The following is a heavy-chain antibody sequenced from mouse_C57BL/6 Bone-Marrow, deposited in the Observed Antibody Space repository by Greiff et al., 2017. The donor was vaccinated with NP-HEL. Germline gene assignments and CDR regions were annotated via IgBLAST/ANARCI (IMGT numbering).Heavy chain of an antibody. V-gene: IGHV5-6*01. D-gene: IGHD2-5*01. CDR2: ISSGGSYT. CDR1: GFTFSSYG. J-gene: IGHJ2*01. Sequence: EVQVVESGGDLVKPGGSLKLSCAASGFTFSSYGMSWVRQTPDKRLEWVATISSGGSYTYYPDSVKGRFTISRDNAKHTLYLQMSSLKSEDTAMYYCARLYSNYGYWGQGTTLTVSS. CDR3: ARLYSNYGY.